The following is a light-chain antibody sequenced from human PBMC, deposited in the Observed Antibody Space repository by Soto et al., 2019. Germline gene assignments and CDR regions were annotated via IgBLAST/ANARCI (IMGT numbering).Light chain of an antibody. CDR1: GSDIGTYNL. V-gene: IGLV2-23*01. CDR2: VAT. CDR3: CSYADTDTLI. J-gene: IGLJ2*01. Sequence: QSALTQPASVSGSPGQSITISCTGTGSDIGTYNLVSWYQQHPGGVPKLIIYVATQRPSGVPNRFSGSKSGNTASLTISGLQAEDEADYYCCSYADTDTLIFGGGTKVTVL.